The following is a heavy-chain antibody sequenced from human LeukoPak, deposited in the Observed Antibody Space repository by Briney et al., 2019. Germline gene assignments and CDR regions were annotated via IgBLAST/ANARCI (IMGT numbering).Heavy chain of an antibody. Sequence: TSETLSLTCSVSGGSVSSSSYYWDWIRQPPGKGLEWIGSLHYSGSTYYNPSLRGRVTISVDTSKNQFSLKLSSVAAADTAVYYCVTHIYESTGRPFDYWGQGTLVTVSS. D-gene: IGHD3-22*01. CDR1: GGSVSSSSYY. CDR3: VTHIYESTGRPFDY. J-gene: IGHJ4*02. CDR2: LHYSGST. V-gene: IGHV4-39*01.